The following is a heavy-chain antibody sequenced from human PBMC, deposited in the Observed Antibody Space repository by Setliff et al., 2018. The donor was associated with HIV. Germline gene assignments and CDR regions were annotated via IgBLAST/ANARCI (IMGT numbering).Heavy chain of an antibody. J-gene: IGHJ4*02. CDR2: FYTSGST. Sequence: PSETLSLTCSVSGGSISRYYWSWIRQSPGKGLEWIAYFYTSGSTNYNPSLKSRFPISRDNVGNSLYLQMNSLRAEDTAVYHCARERWAGATRPNDFDYWGQGTLVTVSS. CDR3: ARERWAGATRPNDFDY. V-gene: IGHV4-4*08. D-gene: IGHD6-6*01. CDR1: GGSISRYY.